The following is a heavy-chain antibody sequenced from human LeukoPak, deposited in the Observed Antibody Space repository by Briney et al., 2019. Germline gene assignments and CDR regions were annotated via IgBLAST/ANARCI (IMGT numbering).Heavy chain of an antibody. CDR3: ARDLAGSRWSAFDS. V-gene: IGHV3-48*02. D-gene: IGHD3-10*01. J-gene: IGHJ4*02. CDR1: GLTFSSAG. CDR2: INGYSNSI. Sequence: GGSLRLSCAASGLTFSSAGVNWVRRAPGKGLEWVSYINGYSNSIFYGDSVKGRFTISRDNAKNIVYLQMSSLADEDTAVYYCARDLAGSRWSAFDSWGQGALVTVSS.